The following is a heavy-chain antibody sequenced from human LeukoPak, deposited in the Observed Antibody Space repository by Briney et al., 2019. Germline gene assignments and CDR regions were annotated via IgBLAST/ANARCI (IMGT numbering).Heavy chain of an antibody. CDR1: GFTFRSYG. J-gene: IGHJ4*02. D-gene: IGHD6-13*01. V-gene: IGHV3-33*01. Sequence: GGSLRLSCAASGFTFRSYGMHWVRQVPGKGLEWVAAIWYDGSNKYYADSVKGRFTISRDNSKNTLYLQMNSLRAEDTAVYYCARVGSSSWYGDYWGQGTLVTVSS. CDR3: ARVGSSSWYGDY. CDR2: IWYDGSNK.